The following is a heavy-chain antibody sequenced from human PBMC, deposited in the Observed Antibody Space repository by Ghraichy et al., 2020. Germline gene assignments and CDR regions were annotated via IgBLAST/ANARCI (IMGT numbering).Heavy chain of an antibody. V-gene: IGHV3-7*01. Sequence: GESLNISCAASGFTFSSYWMSWVRQAPGKGLEWVANIKQDGSEKYYVDSVKGRFTISRDNAKNSLYLQMNSLRAEDTAVYYCAKLRAVAHLFDAFDIWGQGTMVTVSS. J-gene: IGHJ3*02. CDR1: GFTFSSYW. CDR2: IKQDGSEK. D-gene: IGHD6-19*01. CDR3: AKLRAVAHLFDAFDI.